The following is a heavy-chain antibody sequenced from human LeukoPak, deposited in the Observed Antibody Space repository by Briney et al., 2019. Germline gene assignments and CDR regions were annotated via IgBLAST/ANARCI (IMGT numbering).Heavy chain of an antibody. CDR3: ARDGYYSLTFDY. Sequence: GGSLRLSCAASGFTFSDYYTSWVRQAPGKGLEWVANIKQDGSEKYYVDSVKGRFTISRDNAKNSLYLQMNSLRAEDTAVYYCARDGYYSLTFDYWGQGTLVTVSS. CDR1: GFTFSDYY. J-gene: IGHJ4*02. D-gene: IGHD3-3*01. V-gene: IGHV3-7*01. CDR2: IKQDGSEK.